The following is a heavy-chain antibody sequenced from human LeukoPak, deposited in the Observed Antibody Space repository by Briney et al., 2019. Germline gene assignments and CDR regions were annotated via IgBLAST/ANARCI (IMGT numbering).Heavy chain of an antibody. CDR3: VKREYSSGSYGMDV. Sequence: PGGSLRLSCAASGFTFSSYSMNWVRQAPGKGLEWVSSISGRGDSTNYADSVKGRFTISRDSSKNTLFLQMNSLRGEDTALYYCVKREYSSGSYGMDVWGQGTTVTVSS. D-gene: IGHD6-19*01. J-gene: IGHJ6*02. V-gene: IGHV3-23*01. CDR1: GFTFSSYS. CDR2: ISGRGDST.